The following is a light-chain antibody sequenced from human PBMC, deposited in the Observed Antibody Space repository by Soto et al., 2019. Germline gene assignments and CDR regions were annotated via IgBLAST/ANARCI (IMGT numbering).Light chain of an antibody. J-gene: IGKJ1*01. Sequence: EIVMTQSPATLSVSPGERATLSCSASQSVSTNLAWYQQKPGQAPRLLIYGASTRATGIPARFSGSGSGTEFTITISSLQSEDFAVYYGQQYNNWPRTFGQGTKVEIK. CDR2: GAS. CDR1: QSVSTN. V-gene: IGKV3-15*01. CDR3: QQYNNWPRT.